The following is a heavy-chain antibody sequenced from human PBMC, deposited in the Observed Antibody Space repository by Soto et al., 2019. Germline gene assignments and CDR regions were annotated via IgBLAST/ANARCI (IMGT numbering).Heavy chain of an antibody. CDR3: ARPMVRGVYGAFDI. CDR1: GGSISSSTSY. V-gene: IGHV4-39*01. J-gene: IGHJ3*02. Sequence: QLQLQEAGTGLVKPSETLSLTCTVSGGSISSSTSYWGWIRQPAGKGLGWIGSIYYSGITYYNPSIKCRVTISVDTFMNQFALRLSSVAASDRAVYYCARPMVRGVYGAFDIRGHGTMVT. CDR2: IYYSGIT. D-gene: IGHD3-10*01.